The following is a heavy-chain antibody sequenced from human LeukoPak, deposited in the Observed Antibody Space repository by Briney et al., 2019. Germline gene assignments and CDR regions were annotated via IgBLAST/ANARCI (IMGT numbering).Heavy chain of an antibody. CDR3: AKEGGLTGTTDH. CDR2: ISGSGGRT. CDR1: GFTFSTYA. D-gene: IGHD1/OR15-1a*01. J-gene: IGHJ4*02. V-gene: IGHV3-23*01. Sequence: PGGSLRLSCAASGFTFSTYAMSWVRQAPGKGLEWVSAISGSGGRTFYADSVKGRFTISRDNSKNTLYLQMNSLRAEDTAIYYCAKEGGLTGTTDHWGQGTLVTVSS.